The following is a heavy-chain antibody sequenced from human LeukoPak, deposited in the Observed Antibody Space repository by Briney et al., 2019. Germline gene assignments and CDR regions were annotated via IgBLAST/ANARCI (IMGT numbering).Heavy chain of an antibody. CDR2: ITGSGGST. CDR1: GFTFSSYA. CDR3: AKGSSSSRPYYFDY. J-gene: IGHJ4*02. D-gene: IGHD6-6*01. Sequence: GGSLRLSCAASGFTFSSYAMSWVRQAPGKGLEWVLAITGSGGSTYYADSVKGRFTISRDNSKDTLYVQMNSLRAEDTAVYYCAKGSSSSRPYYFDYWGQGTLVTVSS. V-gene: IGHV3-23*01.